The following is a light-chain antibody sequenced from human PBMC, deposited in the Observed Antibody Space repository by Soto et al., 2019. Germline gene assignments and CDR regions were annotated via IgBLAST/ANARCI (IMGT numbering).Light chain of an antibody. V-gene: IGLV2-23*01. CDR2: EDS. J-gene: IGLJ1*01. Sequence: QSALTQPASVSGSPGQSITISCTGTSSDVGDYNLVSWYQQRPGKAPKLMIYEDSKRPSGISNRFSGSKSGNTASLTISGLQAEDEADYYCCSYARTSTYVFGTGTKVTGL. CDR3: CSYARTSTYV. CDR1: SSDVGDYNL.